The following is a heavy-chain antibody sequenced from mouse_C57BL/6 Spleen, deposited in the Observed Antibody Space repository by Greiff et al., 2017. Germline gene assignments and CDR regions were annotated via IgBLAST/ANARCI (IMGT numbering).Heavy chain of an antibody. CDR2: IHTNSGST. CDR1: GYTFTSYW. V-gene: IGHV1-64*01. D-gene: IGHD3-2*02. Sequence: QVQLQQPGAELVKPGASVKLSCKASGYTFTSYWMHWVKQRPGQGLEWIGMIHTNSGSTNYNEKFKSKATLTVDKSSSTAYMQLSSLTSVDSAVYYCARSSGPYYSMDYWGQGTSVTVSS. J-gene: IGHJ4*01. CDR3: ARSSGPYYSMDY.